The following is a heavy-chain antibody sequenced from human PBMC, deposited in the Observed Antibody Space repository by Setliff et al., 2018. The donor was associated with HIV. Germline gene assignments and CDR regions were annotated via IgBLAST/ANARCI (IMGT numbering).Heavy chain of an antibody. D-gene: IGHD3-22*01. CDR3: ARGRTYDSSGYIGNWFDP. CDR2: MNPNSGNT. V-gene: IGHV1-8*02. CDR1: GYTFSSYD. Sequence: ASVKVSCKASGYTFSSYDINWVRQATGQGLEWMGWMNPNSGNTGYAQKFQGRVTMTRDTSISTAYMELSRLRSDDTAVYFCARGRTYDSSGYIGNWFDPWGQGTLVTVSS. J-gene: IGHJ5*02.